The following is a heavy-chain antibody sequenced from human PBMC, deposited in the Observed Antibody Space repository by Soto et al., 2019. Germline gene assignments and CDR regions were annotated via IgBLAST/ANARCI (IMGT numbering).Heavy chain of an antibody. Sequence: QVQLVQSGAEVRKPGASVRISCKTSAETFNMFHIHWVRQAPGQAHEWMGMITPITGPSLYAARFEGGVTMTADMSTRTVYMYLISLTSDDTAFFYCARAPPRGWFDTWGQGTLVTVS. CDR3: ARAPPRGWFDT. V-gene: IGHV1-46*02. D-gene: IGHD3-10*01. CDR1: AETFNMFH. CDR2: ITPITGPS. J-gene: IGHJ5*02.